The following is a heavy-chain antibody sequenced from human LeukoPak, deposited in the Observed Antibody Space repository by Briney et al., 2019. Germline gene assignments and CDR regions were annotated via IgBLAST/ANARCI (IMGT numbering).Heavy chain of an antibody. D-gene: IGHD3-22*01. J-gene: IGHJ4*02. CDR3: ARIYYYDSSGYYFDY. V-gene: IGHV2-70*01. CDR2: IDWDDDK. CDR1: GFSLSTSGMC. Sequence: SGPALVNPPQPLTLTCTFSGFSLSTSGMCVSWIRQPPGKALEWLALIDWDDDKYYSTSLKTRLTISKDTSKNQVVLTMTNMDPVDTATYYCARIYYYDSSGYYFDYWGQGTLVTVSS.